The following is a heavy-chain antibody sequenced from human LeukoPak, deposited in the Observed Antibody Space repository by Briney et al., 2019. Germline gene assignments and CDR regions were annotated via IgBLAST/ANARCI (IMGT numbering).Heavy chain of an antibody. Sequence: GGSLRLSCAASGFTFSSYWMSWVRQAPGKGLEWVSSISSSSSYIYYADSVKGRFTISRDNAKNSLYLQMNSLRAEDTAVYYCARGHWGSAYWYFDLWGRGTLVTVSS. CDR2: ISSSSSYI. V-gene: IGHV3-21*01. CDR3: ARGHWGSAYWYFDL. CDR1: GFTFSSYW. D-gene: IGHD7-27*01. J-gene: IGHJ2*01.